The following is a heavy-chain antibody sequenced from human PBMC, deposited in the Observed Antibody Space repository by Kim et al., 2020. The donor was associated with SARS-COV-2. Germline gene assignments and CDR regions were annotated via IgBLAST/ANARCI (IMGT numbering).Heavy chain of an antibody. CDR3: AKDGIAAGYYYGMDV. Sequence: SIQGTFTISRDNSKNTLYLQMNSVRAEDTSVYYWAKDGIAAGYYYGMDVWGQGTTVTVSS. V-gene: IGHV3-23*01. D-gene: IGHD6-13*01. J-gene: IGHJ6*02.